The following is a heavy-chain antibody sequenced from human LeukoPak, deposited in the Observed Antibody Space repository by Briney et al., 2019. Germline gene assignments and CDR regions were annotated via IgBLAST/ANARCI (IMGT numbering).Heavy chain of an antibody. D-gene: IGHD3-9*01. J-gene: IGHJ6*02. CDR2: ISSSGSTI. CDR1: GFTFSSYE. V-gene: IGHV3-48*03. CDR3: ATSYERYYDILTGPTDYYYGMDV. Sequence: GGSLRLSCAASGFTFSSYEMNWVRQAPGKGLEWVSYISSSGSTIYYADSVKGQFTISRDNAKNSLYLQMNSLRAEDTAVYYCATSYERYYDILTGPTDYYYGMDVWGQGTTVTVSS.